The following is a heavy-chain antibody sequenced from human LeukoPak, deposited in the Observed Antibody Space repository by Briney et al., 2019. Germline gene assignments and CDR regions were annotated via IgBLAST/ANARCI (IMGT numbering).Heavy chain of an antibody. Sequence: SETLSLTCTVSGGSISSSSYYWGWIRQPPGKGLEWIGSIYYSGSTYYNPSLKSRVTISVDTSKNQFSLKLSSVTAADTAVYYCARQRELRFDPWGQGTLVTVSP. J-gene: IGHJ5*02. D-gene: IGHD1-1*01. CDR1: GGSISSSSYY. CDR2: IYYSGST. V-gene: IGHV4-39*01. CDR3: ARQRELRFDP.